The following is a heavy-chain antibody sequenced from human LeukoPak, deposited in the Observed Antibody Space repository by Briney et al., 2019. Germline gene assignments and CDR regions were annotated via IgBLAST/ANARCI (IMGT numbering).Heavy chain of an antibody. V-gene: IGHV3-11*01. CDR2: ISSSGSTI. CDR3: VRDLRWLRGEAFDI. J-gene: IGHJ3*02. D-gene: IGHD5-12*01. CDR1: GFTFSDYY. Sequence: GGSLRLSCAASGFTFSDYYMSWLRQAPGKGLEWVSYISSSGSTIYYADSVKGRFTISRDNAKNSLYLQMNSLRAEDTAVYYCVRDLRWLRGEAFDIWGQGTMVTVSS.